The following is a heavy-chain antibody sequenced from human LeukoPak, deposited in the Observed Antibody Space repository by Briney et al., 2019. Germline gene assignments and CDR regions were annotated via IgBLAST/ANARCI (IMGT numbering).Heavy chain of an antibody. D-gene: IGHD2-15*01. CDR3: ARGGGYSPKAFDI. J-gene: IGHJ3*02. V-gene: IGHV3-30-3*01. CDR1: GFTFSRYA. CDR2: ISYDANIGSNK. Sequence: PGGSLRLSCATSGFTFSRYAMHWVRQAPGKGLEWVALISYDANIGSNKYYADSVKGRFTISRDNSKNTLYLQMNSLRAEDTAVYYCARGGGYSPKAFDIWGQGTMVTVSS.